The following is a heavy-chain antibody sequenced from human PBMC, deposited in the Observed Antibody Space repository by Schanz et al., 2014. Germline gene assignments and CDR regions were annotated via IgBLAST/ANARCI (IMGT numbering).Heavy chain of an antibody. CDR1: GFTFSSYA. V-gene: IGHV3-23*04. CDR2: ISGSGGST. J-gene: IGHJ4*02. CDR3: VGIHVAVAEAFY. Sequence: EVQLVESGGGLVQPGGSLRFSCAASGFTFSSYAMSWVRQAPGKGLEWVSAISGSGGSTYYADSVKGRFTISRDNSKNTLYLQMNSLRPEDTALYYCVGIHVAVAEAFYWGQGALVIVS. D-gene: IGHD6-19*01.